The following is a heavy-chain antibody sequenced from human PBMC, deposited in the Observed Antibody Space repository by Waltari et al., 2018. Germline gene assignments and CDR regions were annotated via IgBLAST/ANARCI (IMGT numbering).Heavy chain of an antibody. CDR2: FIPIYGTP. CDR1: GGTFGGYA. J-gene: IGHJ3*02. CDR3: AKREIGDPFDT. D-gene: IGHD1-26*01. Sequence: VQLVQSGAEVKQPGSSVTVSCKASGGTFGGYAITWVRPAPGQGREWLGGFIPIYGTPNYEAKFQGRVTVSADASTTTAYLEVRSLKSEDTAVYYCAKREIGDPFDTWGQGTLVTVSS. V-gene: IGHV1-69*12.